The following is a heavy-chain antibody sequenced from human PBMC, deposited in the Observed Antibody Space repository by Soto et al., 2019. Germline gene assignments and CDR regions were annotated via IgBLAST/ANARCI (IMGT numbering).Heavy chain of an antibody. V-gene: IGHV1-69*13. D-gene: IGHD6-13*01. Sequence: SVKVSCKASGGTFSSYAISWVRQAPGQGLEWMGGIIPIFGTANYAQKFQGRVTITADESTSTAYMELSSLRSEDTAVYYCASSDIAAAGTWFNWFDPWGQGTLVTVSS. CDR2: IIPIFGTA. J-gene: IGHJ5*02. CDR3: ASSDIAAAGTWFNWFDP. CDR1: GGTFSSYA.